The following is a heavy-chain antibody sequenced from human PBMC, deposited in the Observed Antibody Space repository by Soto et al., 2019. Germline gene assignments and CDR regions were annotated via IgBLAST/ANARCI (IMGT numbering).Heavy chain of an antibody. CDR3: ATYKSNWFYYGMDV. CDR2: INTPSSVI. CDR1: GFTFSSYT. J-gene: IGHJ6*02. D-gene: IGHD6-13*01. Sequence: EVQLVESGGGLVKPGGSLRLSCAASGFTFSSYTMNCVRQAPGKGLEWVSSINTPSSVINYADSVKGRFTISRDNAKNSLYLQMSSLRAEDTAVYYCATYKSNWFYYGMDVWGQGTTVTVSS. V-gene: IGHV3-21*06.